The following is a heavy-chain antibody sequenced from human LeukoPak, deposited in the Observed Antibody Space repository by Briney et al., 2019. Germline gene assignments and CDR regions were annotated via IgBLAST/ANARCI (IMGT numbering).Heavy chain of an antibody. D-gene: IGHD3-22*01. Sequence: GGSLRLSCAASGFTFSSYSMNWVRQAPGKGLEWVSYISSSSSTIYYADSVKGRFTISRDNAKNSLYLQMISLRAEDTAVYYCARDLPTYYYDSSGPDAFDIWGQGTMVTVSS. CDR3: ARDLPTYYYDSSGPDAFDI. V-gene: IGHV3-48*01. J-gene: IGHJ3*02. CDR2: ISSSSSTI. CDR1: GFTFSSYS.